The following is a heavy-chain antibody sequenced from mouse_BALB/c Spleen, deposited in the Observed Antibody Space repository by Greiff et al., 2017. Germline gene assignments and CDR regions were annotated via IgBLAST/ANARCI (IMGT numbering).Heavy chain of an antibody. CDR2: ISSGGST. D-gene: IGHD1-1*01. Sequence: EVQVVESGGGLVKPGGSLKLSCAASGFTFSSYAMSWVRQTPEKRLEWVASISSGGSTYYPDSVKGRFTISRDNARNILYLQMSSLRSEDTAMYYCARGPGTWFAYWGQGTLVTVSA. V-gene: IGHV5-6-5*01. CDR3: ARGPGTWFAY. CDR1: GFTFSSYA. J-gene: IGHJ3*01.